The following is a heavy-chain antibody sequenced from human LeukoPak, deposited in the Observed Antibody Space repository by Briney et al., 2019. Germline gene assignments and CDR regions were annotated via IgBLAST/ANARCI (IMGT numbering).Heavy chain of an antibody. CDR1: GFPFITYW. V-gene: IGHV3-7*01. CDR3: GRHGGAFEM. J-gene: IGHJ3*02. CDR2: IKQDGSET. Sequence: GGSLRLSCAASGFPFITYWMSWVRQPPGVGLEWVANIKQDGSETDYADSVKGRFTISRDNAKNSLYLQMNSLRVEETAVYYCGRHGGAFEMWGQGTMVTVSS.